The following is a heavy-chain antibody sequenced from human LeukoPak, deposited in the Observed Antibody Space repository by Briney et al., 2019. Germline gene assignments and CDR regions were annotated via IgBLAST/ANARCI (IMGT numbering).Heavy chain of an antibody. D-gene: IGHD6-19*01. CDR1: GFTFSSYE. CDR3: ARAQQWLGSYMDX. V-gene: IGHV3-48*03. J-gene: IGHJ6*03. CDR2: ISSSGSSI. Sequence: PGGSLRLSCAASGFTFSSYEMNWVRQAPGKGLEWLSYISSSGSSIYYADSVKGRFTISRDNAKNSLYLQMNTLRAEDTAVYYCARAQQWLGSYMDXWGKGTTVTVSS.